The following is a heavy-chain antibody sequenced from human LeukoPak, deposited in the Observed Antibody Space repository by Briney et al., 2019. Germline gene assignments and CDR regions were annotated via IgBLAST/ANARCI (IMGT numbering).Heavy chain of an antibody. CDR2: INPSGGST. V-gene: IGHV1-46*01. CDR3: ARTEGSSSPIDP. J-gene: IGHJ5*02. Sequence: ASVKVSFKASGYTFTSYYMHWVRQAPGQGLEWMGIINPSGGSTSYAQKFQGRVNMTRDMSTSTVYMELSSLRSEDTAVYYCARTEGSSSPIDPWGQGTLVTVSS. D-gene: IGHD6-6*01. CDR1: GYTFTSYY.